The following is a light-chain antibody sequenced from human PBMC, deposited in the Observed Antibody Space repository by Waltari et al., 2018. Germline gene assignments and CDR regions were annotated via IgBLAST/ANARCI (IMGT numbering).Light chain of an antibody. Sequence: CRASHSVSRYLAWYQQRPGQAPRLLIFDASFRAAGIPARFSGSGSETDFTLTISSLEPEDCAVYYCQQRSNWPLTFGGGTKVEIK. CDR3: QQRSNWPLT. CDR1: HSVSRY. J-gene: IGKJ4*01. CDR2: DAS. V-gene: IGKV3-11*01.